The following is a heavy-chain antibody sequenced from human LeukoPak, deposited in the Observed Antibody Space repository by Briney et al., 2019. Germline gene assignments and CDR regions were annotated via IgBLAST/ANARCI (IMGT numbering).Heavy chain of an antibody. J-gene: IGHJ4*02. CDR2: FDPEDGET. Sequence: GASVKVSCKVSGYTLTELSMHWVRQAPGKGLEWMGGFDPEDGETIYAQKFQGRVTMTEDTSTDTAYMELSSLGSEDTAVYYCATDVLDSGYGGGNYWGQGTLVTVSS. CDR1: GYTLTELS. CDR3: ATDVLDSGYGGGNY. V-gene: IGHV1-24*01. D-gene: IGHD5-12*01.